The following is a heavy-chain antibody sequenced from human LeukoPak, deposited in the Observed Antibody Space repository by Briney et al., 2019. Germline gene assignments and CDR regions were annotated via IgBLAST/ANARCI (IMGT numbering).Heavy chain of an antibody. D-gene: IGHD6-19*01. J-gene: IGHJ4*02. Sequence: GESLKISCKGSGYSFTSYWIAWVRQMPGKGLEWVGIIYPGDFDTRYSPSFQGQVTISADKSISTAYLQWNSLKASDTAMYYCARQGVSISGWPNGGDYWGQGTLVTVSS. CDR1: GYSFTSYW. CDR3: ARQGVSISGWPNGGDY. CDR2: IYPGDFDT. V-gene: IGHV5-51*01.